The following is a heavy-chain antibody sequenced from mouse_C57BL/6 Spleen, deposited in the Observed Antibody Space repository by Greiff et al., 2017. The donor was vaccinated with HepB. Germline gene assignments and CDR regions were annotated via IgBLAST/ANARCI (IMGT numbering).Heavy chain of an antibody. J-gene: IGHJ1*03. Sequence: VQLQQPGAELVRPGSSVKLSCKASGYTFTSYWMHWVKQRPIQGLEWIGNIDPSDSETHYNQKFKDKATLTVDKSSSTAYMQLSSLTSEDSAVYYCARGGNLGYFDVWGTGTTVTVSS. V-gene: IGHV1-52*01. CDR2: IDPSDSET. CDR3: ARGGNLGYFDV. CDR1: GYTFTSYW.